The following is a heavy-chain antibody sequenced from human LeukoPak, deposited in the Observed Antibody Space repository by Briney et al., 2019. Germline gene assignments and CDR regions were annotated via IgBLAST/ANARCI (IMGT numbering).Heavy chain of an antibody. V-gene: IGHV3-23*01. CDR3: AKDGAPYYYDSSGYFDY. CDR2: ISGSGGST. CDR1: GFTFSSYA. D-gene: IGHD3-22*01. J-gene: IGHJ4*02. Sequence: GFLRLSCAASGFTFSSYAMSWVRQAPGKGLEWVSAISGSGGSTYYADSVKGRFTISRDNSKNTLYLQMNSLRAEDTAVYYCAKDGAPYYYDSSGYFDYWGQGTLVTVSS.